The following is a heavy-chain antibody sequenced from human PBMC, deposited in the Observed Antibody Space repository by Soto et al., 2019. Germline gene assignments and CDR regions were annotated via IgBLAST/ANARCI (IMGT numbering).Heavy chain of an antibody. D-gene: IGHD3-3*01. CDR1: GFTVSDNY. J-gene: IGHJ2*01. CDR3: PRVNFYYTDYWYFDL. Sequence: EVQLVESGGGLVQPGGSLRLSCAASGFTVSDNYMSWVRQAPGKGLEWVSLIYSGGRTFYADSVKGRFTIPRDTNTQYLHMNSLRDEDTAIYYCPRVNFYYTDYWYFDLWGRGTLVTVS. CDR2: IYSGGRT. V-gene: IGHV3-66*01.